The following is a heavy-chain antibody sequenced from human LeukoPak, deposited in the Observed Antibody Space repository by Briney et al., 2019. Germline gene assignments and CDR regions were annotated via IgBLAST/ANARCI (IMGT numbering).Heavy chain of an antibody. CDR2: IRNSVSNK. J-gene: IGHJ6*03. V-gene: IGHV3-30*02. D-gene: IGHD3-10*01. CDR1: GFTFSSYG. CDR3: AKDATYYYDSGNYYYMDV. Sequence: GGSLRLSCSASGFTFSSYGMHWVRQAPGKGLEWGTFIRNSVSNKYYADSVKGRFTISRDNSKITLYLQMNSLRAEDTAVYYCAKDATYYYDSGNYYYMDVWGKGTTVTVSS.